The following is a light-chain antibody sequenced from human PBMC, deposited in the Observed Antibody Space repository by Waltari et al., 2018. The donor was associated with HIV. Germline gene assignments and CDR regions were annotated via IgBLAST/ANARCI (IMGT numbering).Light chain of an antibody. CDR3: QQYGSSPYT. CDR2: GAS. J-gene: IGKJ2*01. CDR1: QSVSSSY. V-gene: IGKV3-20*01. Sequence: EIVLPQSPGTLSLSPGERAPLSCRASQSVSSSYLAWYQQKPGQAPRLLIYGASSRATGIPDRFSGSGSGTDFTLTISRLEPEDSAVYYCQQYGSSPYTFGQGTKLEIK.